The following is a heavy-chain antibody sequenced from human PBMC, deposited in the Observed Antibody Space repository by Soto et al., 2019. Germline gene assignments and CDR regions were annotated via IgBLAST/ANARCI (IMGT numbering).Heavy chain of an antibody. CDR3: ARHLTYCSAGSCYSDFPYYGMDV. Sequence: SETLSLTCTVSSGSISSSSYYWGWIRQPPGKGLEWIGSIFYSGSTYYNPSLKSRVTISVDTSKNQFSLKLSSVTAADTAVYYCARHLTYCSAGSCYSDFPYYGMDVWGQGTTVTVSS. D-gene: IGHD2-15*01. CDR2: IFYSGST. J-gene: IGHJ6*02. CDR1: SGSISSSSYY. V-gene: IGHV4-39*01.